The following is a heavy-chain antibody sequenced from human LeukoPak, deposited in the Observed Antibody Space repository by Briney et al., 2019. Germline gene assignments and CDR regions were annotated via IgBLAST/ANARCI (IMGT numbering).Heavy chain of an antibody. V-gene: IGHV1-8*01. J-gene: IGHJ5*02. CDR3: ARVYVLLWFGETNWFDP. Sequence: GASVKVSCKASGYTFTSYDINWVRQATGQGLEWMGWMNPNSGNTGYAQKFQGRVTMTRNTSISTAYMELSSLRSEDTAVYYCARVYVLLWFGETNWFDPWGQGTLVTVSS. D-gene: IGHD3-10*01. CDR1: GYTFTSYD. CDR2: MNPNSGNT.